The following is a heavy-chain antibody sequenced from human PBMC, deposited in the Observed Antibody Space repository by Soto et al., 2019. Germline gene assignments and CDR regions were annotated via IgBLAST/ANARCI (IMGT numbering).Heavy chain of an antibody. D-gene: IGHD3-3*02. CDR3: SRHSLALRKNNWFDP. Sequence: SETLSLTCTVSGDSIISSDFYWGWVRQPPGKGLEWIGSTFYLGSSYYNPSLKSRVTMSVDTSKNQFSLRLRSVTAADTALYFCSRHSLALRKNNWFDPWGQGIMVTVSS. J-gene: IGHJ5*02. CDR1: GDSIISSDFY. CDR2: TFYLGSS. V-gene: IGHV4-39*01.